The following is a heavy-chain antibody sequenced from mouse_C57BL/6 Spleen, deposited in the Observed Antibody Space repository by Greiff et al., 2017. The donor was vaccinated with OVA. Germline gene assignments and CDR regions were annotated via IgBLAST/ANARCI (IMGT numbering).Heavy chain of an antibody. CDR3: ARGHGSSYAMEY. V-gene: IGHV1-64*01. Sequence: QVQLQQPGAELVKPGASVKLSCKASGYTFTSYWMHWVKQRPGQGLEWIGMIHPNSGSTNYNEKFKSKATLTVDKSSSTAYMQLSSLTSGDSAVYYCARGHGSSYAMEYWGQGTSVTVSS. CDR2: IHPNSGST. J-gene: IGHJ4*01. CDR1: GYTFTSYW. D-gene: IGHD1-1*01.